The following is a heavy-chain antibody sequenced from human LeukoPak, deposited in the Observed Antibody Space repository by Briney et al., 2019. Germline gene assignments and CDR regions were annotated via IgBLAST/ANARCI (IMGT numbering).Heavy chain of an antibody. CDR2: IVVGSGNT. D-gene: IGHD2-15*01. V-gene: IGHV1-58*01. Sequence: SVKVSCKASGFTFTSSAVQWVRQARGQRLEWIGWIVVGSGNTNYAQKFQERVTITRDMSTSTAYMELSSLRSEDTAVYYCAADPPYSWPRYPDYYMDVWGKGTTVTVSS. J-gene: IGHJ6*03. CDR3: AADPPYSWPRYPDYYMDV. CDR1: GFTFTSSA.